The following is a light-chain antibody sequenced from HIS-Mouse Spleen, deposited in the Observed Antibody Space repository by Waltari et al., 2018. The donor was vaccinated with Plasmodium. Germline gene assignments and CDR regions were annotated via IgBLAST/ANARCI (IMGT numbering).Light chain of an antibody. CDR1: SSDFGIYNL. CDR3: CSYAGSSTWV. Sequence: SALTQPASVSGSPGQSITISCTGTSSDFGIYNLVPWYQQHPGKAPKLMIYEGSKRPSGVSNRFSGSKSGNTASLTISGLQAEDEADYYCCSYAGSSTWVFGGGTKLTVL. V-gene: IGLV2-23*01. CDR2: EGS. J-gene: IGLJ3*02.